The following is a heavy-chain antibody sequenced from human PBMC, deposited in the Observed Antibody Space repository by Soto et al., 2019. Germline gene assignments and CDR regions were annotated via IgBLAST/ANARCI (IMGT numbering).Heavy chain of an antibody. CDR3: ARVWRYGGLKGDYYYGMDV. V-gene: IGHV1-69*13. CDR1: GGTFSSYA. Sequence: SVKVSCKASGGTFSSYAISWVRQAPGQGLEWMGGIIPIFGTANYAQKFQGRVTITADESTSTAYMELSSLRSEDTAVYYCARVWRYGGLKGDYYYGMDVWGQGTTVTVSS. J-gene: IGHJ6*02. CDR2: IIPIFGTA. D-gene: IGHD1-26*01.